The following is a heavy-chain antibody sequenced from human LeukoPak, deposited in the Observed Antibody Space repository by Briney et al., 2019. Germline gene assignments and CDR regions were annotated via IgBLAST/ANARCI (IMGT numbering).Heavy chain of an antibody. D-gene: IGHD2-15*01. CDR3: ARGYCSGGSCYSHAAFDI. CDR2: ISSSSSYI. J-gene: IGHJ3*02. Sequence: GGSLRLSCAASGFTFSSYSMNWVRPAPGKGLEWVSSISSSSSYIYYADSVKGRFTISRDNAKNSLYLQMNSLRAEDTAVYYCARGYCSGGSCYSHAAFDIWGQGTMVTVSS. CDR1: GFTFSSYS. V-gene: IGHV3-21*01.